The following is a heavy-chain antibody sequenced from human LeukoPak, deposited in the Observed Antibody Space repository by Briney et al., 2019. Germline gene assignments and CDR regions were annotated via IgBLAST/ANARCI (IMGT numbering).Heavy chain of an antibody. V-gene: IGHV3-23*01. CDR3: AKDLGRIPYNTYYDILTGYHFDY. CDR2: ISGSGGST. D-gene: IGHD3-9*01. J-gene: IGHJ4*02. Sequence: GGSLRLSCAASGFTFSSYAMSWVRQAPGKGLEWVSAISGSGGSTYYADSVKGRFTISRDNSKNTLYLQMNSLRAEDTAVYYCAKDLGRIPYNTYYDILTGYHFDYWGQGTLVTVSS. CDR1: GFTFSSYA.